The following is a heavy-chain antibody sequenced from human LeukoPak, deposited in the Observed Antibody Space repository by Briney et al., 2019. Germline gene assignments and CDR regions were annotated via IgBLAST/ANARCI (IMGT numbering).Heavy chain of an antibody. CDR3: ARGSGGFGDY. D-gene: IGHD3-10*01. CDR1: GFTFSSYA. Sequence: GGSLRLSCAASGFTFSSYAMSWVRQAPGKGLEWVSAISGSGGSTYYADSVKGRFTISRDNAKNSLYLQMNSLRAEDTAVYYCARGSGGFGDYWGQGTLVTVSS. V-gene: IGHV3-23*01. J-gene: IGHJ4*02. CDR2: ISGSGGST.